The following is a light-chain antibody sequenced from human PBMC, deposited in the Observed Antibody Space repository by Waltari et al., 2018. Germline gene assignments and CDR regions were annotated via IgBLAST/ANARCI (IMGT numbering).Light chain of an antibody. CDR2: GAS. Sequence: EIVMPHSPAPLSVSPGERATLSCRASQSVSSNLAWYQQKPGQAPRLLIYGASTRATGIPARFSGSVSGTEFTLTISSLQSEDFAVYYCQQYNNWPPGRTFGQGTKVEIK. CDR1: QSVSSN. CDR3: QQYNNWPPGRT. J-gene: IGKJ1*01. V-gene: IGKV3-15*01.